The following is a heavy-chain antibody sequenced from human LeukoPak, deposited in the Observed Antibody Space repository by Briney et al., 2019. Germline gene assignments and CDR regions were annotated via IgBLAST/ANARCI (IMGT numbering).Heavy chain of an antibody. CDR2: IYYSGST. V-gene: IGHV4-59*01. CDR1: GGSISSYY. CDR3: ARAEYYYDSSGIRGAFDI. D-gene: IGHD3-22*01. J-gene: IGHJ3*02. Sequence: SETLSLTCTVSGGSISSYYWSWFRQPPGKGLEWIGYIYYSGSTNYNPSLKSRVTISVDTSKNQLSLKLSSVTAADTAVYYCARAEYYYDSSGIRGAFDIWGQGTMVTVSS.